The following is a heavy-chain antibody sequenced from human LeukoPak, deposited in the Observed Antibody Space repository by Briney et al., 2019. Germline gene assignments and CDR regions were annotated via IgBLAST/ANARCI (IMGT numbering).Heavy chain of an antibody. CDR1: GFTFSNYW. CDR2: IETDGTTI. Sequence: GGSLRLSCAASGFTFSNYWMHWVCHTPGKGLVWVANIETDGTTIHYADSVKGRFTISRDNAENTVYLQMNSLRAEDTGVYHCAREYNGGLDYWGQGTLVTVSS. D-gene: IGHD5-12*01. CDR3: AREYNGGLDY. J-gene: IGHJ4*02. V-gene: IGHV3-74*01.